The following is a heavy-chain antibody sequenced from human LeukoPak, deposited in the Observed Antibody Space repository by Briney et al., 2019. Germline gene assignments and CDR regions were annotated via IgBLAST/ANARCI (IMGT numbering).Heavy chain of an antibody. Sequence: SQTLSLTCAISGDSVSSNSAAWNWIRQSPSRGLEWLGRTYYRSKWYNDYAVSVKSRITINPDTSKNQFSLQLNSVTPEDTAVYYCAREDWVEYSKSYDAFDIWGQGTMVTVSS. CDR3: AREDWVEYSKSYDAFDI. D-gene: IGHD6-6*01. CDR1: GDSVSSNSAA. V-gene: IGHV6-1*01. CDR2: TYYRSKWYN. J-gene: IGHJ3*02.